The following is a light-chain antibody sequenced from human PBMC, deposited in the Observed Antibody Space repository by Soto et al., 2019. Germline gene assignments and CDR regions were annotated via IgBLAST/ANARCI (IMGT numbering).Light chain of an antibody. CDR2: AAT. CDR1: QGFSNS. Sequence: DIQLTQSPSFLSASVGDRVTITCRASQGFSNSLAWYQQKPGKAPKLLIYAATTLQSGVPSRFSGSGSGTEFTLTISSLQPEDFATYYCQQPDSYPCTFGQGSKLEIK. CDR3: QQPDSYPCT. V-gene: IGKV1-9*01. J-gene: IGKJ2*02.